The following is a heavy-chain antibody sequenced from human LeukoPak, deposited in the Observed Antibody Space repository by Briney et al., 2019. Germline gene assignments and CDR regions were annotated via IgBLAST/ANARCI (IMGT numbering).Heavy chain of an antibody. V-gene: IGHV1-46*01. D-gene: IGHD1-26*01. CDR2: INPSGGST. J-gene: IGHJ4*02. CDR1: GYTFTSYY. Sequence: ASVKVSCKASGYTFTSYYMHWVRQAPGQGLEWMGIINPSGGSTSYAQKFQGRVTMTRDTSTSTVYMELSSLRSEDTAVYYCARCIRIGVTTPDFDYCGEGTLVTVSS. CDR3: ARCIRIGVTTPDFDY.